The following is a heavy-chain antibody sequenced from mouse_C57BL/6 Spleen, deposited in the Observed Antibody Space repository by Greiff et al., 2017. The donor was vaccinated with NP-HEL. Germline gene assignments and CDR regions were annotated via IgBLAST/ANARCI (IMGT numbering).Heavy chain of an antibody. CDR1: GFTFSSYG. V-gene: IGHV5-6*01. J-gene: IGHJ2*01. Sequence: EVQGVESGGDLVKPGGSLKLSCAASGFTFSSYGMSWVRQTPDKRLEWVATISSGGSYTYYPDSVKGRFTISRDNAKNTLYLQMSSLKSEDTAMYYCARHGATVVAAYYFDYWGQGTTLTVSS. CDR2: ISSGGSYT. D-gene: IGHD1-1*01. CDR3: ARHGATVVAAYYFDY.